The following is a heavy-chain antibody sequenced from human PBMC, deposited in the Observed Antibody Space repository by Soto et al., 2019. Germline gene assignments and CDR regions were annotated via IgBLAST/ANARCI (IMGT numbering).Heavy chain of an antibody. CDR3: AREPVAVAGKANWFDP. CDR2: IYYSGST. D-gene: IGHD6-19*01. CDR1: GGSISSGGYY. V-gene: IGHV4-31*03. J-gene: IGHJ5*02. Sequence: PSEALSLTCTVSGGSISSGGYYWSLIRQHPGKGLEWIGYIYYSGSTYYNPSLKSRVTISVDTSKNQFSLKLSSVTAADTAVYYCAREPVAVAGKANWFDPWGQGTLVTVSS.